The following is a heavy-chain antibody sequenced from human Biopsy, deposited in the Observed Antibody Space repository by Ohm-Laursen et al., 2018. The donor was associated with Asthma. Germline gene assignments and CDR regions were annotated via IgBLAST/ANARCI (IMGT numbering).Heavy chain of an antibody. D-gene: IGHD4-23*01. J-gene: IGHJ3*02. V-gene: IGHV3-30*03. CDR2: ISYDGNHK. CDR1: GFMFRSFG. CDR3: ARAYGGNFFSGAFDI. Sequence: SSLRLSCAASGFMFRSFGMHWVRQAPGKGLEWVAVISYDGNHKFYEDSVKGRFTISRDNSKNTLSLQMNSLRAEDTAVYYCARAYGGNFFSGAFDIWGQGTMVTVSS.